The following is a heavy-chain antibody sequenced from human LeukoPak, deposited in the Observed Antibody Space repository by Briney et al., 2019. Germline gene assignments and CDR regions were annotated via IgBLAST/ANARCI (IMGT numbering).Heavy chain of an antibody. CDR2: ISSSGSTI. CDR1: GFTFSGYE. Sequence: GGSLRLSCAASGFTFSGYEMNWVRQAPGKGLEWVSYISSSGSTIYYADSVKGRFTISRDNAKNSLYLQMNSLRAEDTAVYYCARAPGYCSGGSCFRDWGQGTLVTVSS. V-gene: IGHV3-48*03. D-gene: IGHD2-15*01. J-gene: IGHJ4*02. CDR3: ARAPGYCSGGSCFRD.